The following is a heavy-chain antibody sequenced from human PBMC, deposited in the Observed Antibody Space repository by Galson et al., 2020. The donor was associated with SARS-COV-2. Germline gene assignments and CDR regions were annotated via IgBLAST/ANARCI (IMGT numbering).Heavy chain of an antibody. CDR2: ISQSGGT. Sequence: SETLSLTCAVSGPSISSGSYSWNWIPQPQGKGLERIGYISQSGGTYHNPSLKSRVTISGDRSKNQFSLRLSSVTAADTAVYYCARLHYGEYAPEAFDIWGPGTRVTVAS. D-gene: IGHD4-17*01. CDR3: ARLHYGEYAPEAFDI. CDR1: GPSISSGSYS. J-gene: IGHJ3*02. V-gene: IGHV4-30-2*01.